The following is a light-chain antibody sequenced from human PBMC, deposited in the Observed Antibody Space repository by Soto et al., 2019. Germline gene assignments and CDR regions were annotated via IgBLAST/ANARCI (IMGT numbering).Light chain of an antibody. CDR2: EVS. J-gene: IGLJ1*01. Sequence: QSFLTHPASLSGSPGQSNPISCTVTSSDVGGYDYVSWYQLHPDKAPKLMVFEVSNRPSGVSYRFSGSKSGNTASLTISGLQAEDEADYFCSSYSISTAYLFGTGTKVTVL. CDR3: SSYSISTAYL. V-gene: IGLV2-14*01. CDR1: SSDVGGYDY.